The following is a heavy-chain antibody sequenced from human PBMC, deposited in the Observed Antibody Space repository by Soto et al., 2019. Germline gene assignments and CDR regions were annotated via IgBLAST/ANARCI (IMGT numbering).Heavy chain of an antibody. J-gene: IGHJ4*02. Sequence: GGSLRLSCAASGFTFSSYGMHWVRQAPGKGLEWVAVISYDGSNKYYADSVKGRFTISRDNSKNTPYLQMNSLRAEDTAVYYCAKDRPLRFLEWLLDYWGQGTLVTVSS. CDR3: AKDRPLRFLEWLLDY. V-gene: IGHV3-30*18. D-gene: IGHD3-3*01. CDR1: GFTFSSYG. CDR2: ISYDGSNK.